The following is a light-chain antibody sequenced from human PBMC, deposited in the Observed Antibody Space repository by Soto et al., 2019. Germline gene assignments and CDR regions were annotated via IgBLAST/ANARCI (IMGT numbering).Light chain of an antibody. V-gene: IGKV1-39*01. CDR3: QQSYSRVT. CDR2: AAS. J-gene: IGKJ1*01. CDR1: QSISGK. Sequence: DIQVTQSPSSLSASVGDTVTITCRTSQSISGKLSWYQQIRGKAPKLLIYAASRLQSGVPSRFSASGSGTEFTLTISSLHPDDFASYYCQQSYSRVTFGQGTKVDI.